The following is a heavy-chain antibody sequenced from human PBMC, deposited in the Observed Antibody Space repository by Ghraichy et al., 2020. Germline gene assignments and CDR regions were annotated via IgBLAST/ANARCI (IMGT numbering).Heavy chain of an antibody. Sequence: SDTLSLTCTVSGESISTYYWSWIRQPPGKGLEWIGYIYYSDTTNYNPSLKSRVTFSLDTSKNQFSLNLSSVTAADTAVYYCARLSFSLNWFDPWGQGTLVTVSS. D-gene: IGHD3-16*02. V-gene: IGHV4-59*01. CDR2: IYYSDTT. CDR1: GESISTYY. CDR3: ARLSFSLNWFDP. J-gene: IGHJ5*02.